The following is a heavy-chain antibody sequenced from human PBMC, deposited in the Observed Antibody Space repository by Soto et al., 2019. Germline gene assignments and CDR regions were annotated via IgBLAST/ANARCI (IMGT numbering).Heavy chain of an antibody. CDR1: GFTFSSYG. Sequence: QVQLVESGGGVVQPGRSLRLSCAASGFTFSSYGMHWVRQAPGKGLEWVAVIWYDGSNKYYADSVKGRFTISRDNSKNTLYLQMNCLRAEDTAVYYCARDGSRGGAGYWGQGTLVTVSS. V-gene: IGHV3-33*01. J-gene: IGHJ4*02. CDR2: IWYDGSNK. D-gene: IGHD1-26*01. CDR3: ARDGSRGGAGY.